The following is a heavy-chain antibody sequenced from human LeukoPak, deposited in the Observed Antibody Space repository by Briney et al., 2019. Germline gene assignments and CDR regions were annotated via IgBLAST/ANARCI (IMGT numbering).Heavy chain of an antibody. V-gene: IGHV3-7*01. D-gene: IGHD3-10*01. CDR2: IKQDGSDK. CDR1: GFAFSSYW. CDR3: AKNVRVRGFVVDY. Sequence: PGGSLRLSCAASGFAFSSYWMSWVRQAPGKGLEWVANIKQDGSDKQYVDSVKGRFTISRDNSKNTLYLQMNSLRAEDTAVYYCAKNVRVRGFVVDYWGQGTLVTVSS. J-gene: IGHJ4*02.